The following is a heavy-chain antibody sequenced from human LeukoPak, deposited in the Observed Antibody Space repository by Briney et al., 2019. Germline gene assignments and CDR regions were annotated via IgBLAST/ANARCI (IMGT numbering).Heavy chain of an antibody. D-gene: IGHD3-10*01. Sequence: WASVKVSCKASGYTFTSYDINWVRQATGQGLEWMGWMNPNSGNTGYAQKFQGRVTMTRNTSISTAYMELSSLRSEDTAVYYCAREARITMVRGVNYHYYYYGMDVWGQGTTVTVSS. CDR1: GYTFTSYD. CDR2: MNPNSGNT. J-gene: IGHJ6*02. CDR3: AREARITMVRGVNYHYYYYGMDV. V-gene: IGHV1-8*01.